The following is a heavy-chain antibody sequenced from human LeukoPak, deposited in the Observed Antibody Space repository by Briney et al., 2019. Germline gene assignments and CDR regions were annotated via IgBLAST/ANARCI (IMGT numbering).Heavy chain of an antibody. V-gene: IGHV3-7*04. J-gene: IGHJ2*01. Sequence: GGSLRLSCAASGFSFSDYWMTWVRQSSGRGLEWVANIKPDGTAQYYVDSMKGRFTISGDNVENSLYLQMNNLRAEDTAVYYCARVLSSYKWYFDLWGRGTLVSVSP. CDR1: GFSFSDYW. CDR3: ARVLSSYKWYFDL. CDR2: IKPDGTAQ. D-gene: IGHD3-22*01.